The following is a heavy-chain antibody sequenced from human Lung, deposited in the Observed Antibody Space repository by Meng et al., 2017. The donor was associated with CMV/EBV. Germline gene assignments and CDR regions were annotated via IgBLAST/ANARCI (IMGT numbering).Heavy chain of an antibody. Sequence: SVKVSXKASGGTFSSYAISWVRQAPGQGLGWMGGIIPIFGTANYAQKFQGRVTITTDESTSTAYMELSSLRSEDTAVYYCARAVDYYYYYGMDVWGQGTXVTVSS. V-gene: IGHV1-69*05. CDR3: ARAVDYYYYYGMDV. CDR1: GGTFSSYA. CDR2: IIPIFGTA. J-gene: IGHJ6*02.